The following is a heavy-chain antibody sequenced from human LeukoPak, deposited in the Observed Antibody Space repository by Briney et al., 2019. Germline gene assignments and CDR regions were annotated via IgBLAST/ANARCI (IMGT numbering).Heavy chain of an antibody. CDR1: GGSISSYY. Sequence: SETLSLTCTVSGGSISSYYWSWIRQPPGKGLEWIGYIYYSGGTNYNPSLKSRVTISVDTSKNQFSLKLSSVTAADTAVYYCARSDYSTYFDYWGLGTLVTVSS. CDR3: ARSDYSTYFDY. J-gene: IGHJ4*02. D-gene: IGHD2-15*01. CDR2: IYYSGGT. V-gene: IGHV4-59*01.